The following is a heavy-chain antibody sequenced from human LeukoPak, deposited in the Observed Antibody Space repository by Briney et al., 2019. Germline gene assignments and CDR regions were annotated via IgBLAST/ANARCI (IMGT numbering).Heavy chain of an antibody. CDR2: ISGSGGST. Sequence: PGGSLRLSCAASGFTFSSYGMSWVRQAPGKGLEWVSAISGSGGSTYYADSVKGRFTISRDNAKNTLYLQMNSLRAEDTAVYYCARGYSSGWYGIDYWGQGTLVTVSS. CDR3: ARGYSSGWYGIDY. D-gene: IGHD6-19*01. J-gene: IGHJ4*02. V-gene: IGHV3-23*01. CDR1: GFTFSSYG.